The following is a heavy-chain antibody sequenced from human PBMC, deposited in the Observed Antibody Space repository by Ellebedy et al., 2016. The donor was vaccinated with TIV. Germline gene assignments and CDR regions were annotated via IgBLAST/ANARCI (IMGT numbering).Heavy chain of an antibody. CDR2: INHSGST. Sequence: SETLSLTCAVYGGSFSGYYWSWVRQPPGKGLEWIGEINHSGSTNYNPSLKSRVTISVDTPKNQFSLKLSSVTAADTAVYYCARHPLEWLVGPMYFDYWGQGTLVTVSS. J-gene: IGHJ4*02. D-gene: IGHD6-19*01. V-gene: IGHV4-34*01. CDR3: ARHPLEWLVGPMYFDY. CDR1: GGSFSGYY.